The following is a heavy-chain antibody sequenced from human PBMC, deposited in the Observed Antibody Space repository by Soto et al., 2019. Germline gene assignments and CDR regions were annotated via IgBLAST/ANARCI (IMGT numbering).Heavy chain of an antibody. V-gene: IGHV4-59*01. CDR1: GGSISSYY. J-gene: IGHJ2*01. Sequence: QVQLQESGPGLVKPSETLSLTCTVSGGSISSYYWSWIRQPPGKGLEWIGYIYYSGSTNYNPSLKSRVTISVDTSKNQFSLKLSSVTAADTAVYYCARAGGAKGYYDFWSGYSSYWYFDLWGRGTLVTVSS. CDR3: ARAGGAKGYYDFWSGYSSYWYFDL. D-gene: IGHD3-3*01. CDR2: IYYSGST.